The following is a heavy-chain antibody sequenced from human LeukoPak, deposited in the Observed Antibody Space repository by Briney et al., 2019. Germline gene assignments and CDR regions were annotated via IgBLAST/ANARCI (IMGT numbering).Heavy chain of an antibody. Sequence: PGGSLRLSCAASGFTFTTYAMSWVRQAPGKGLEWLSSISGSSGGTLYADSVKGRFTISRDNSKTTLYLQMSSLRAEDTAIYYCARVGGTGSYYEYYFDYWGQGTLVTVSS. CDR1: GFTFTTYA. D-gene: IGHD1-26*01. CDR3: ARVGGTGSYYEYYFDY. J-gene: IGHJ4*02. CDR2: ISGSSGGT. V-gene: IGHV3-23*01.